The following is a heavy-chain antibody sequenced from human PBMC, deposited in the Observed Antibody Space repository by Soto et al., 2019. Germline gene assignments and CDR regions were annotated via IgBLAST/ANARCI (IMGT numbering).Heavy chain of an antibody. CDR3: ATSYGSGYRAFDY. Sequence: GASVKVSCKVSGYTLTELSMHWVRQAPGLGLEWMGRVNPILSMSNYAQKFQGRVTMTADKSTSTAYMELRSLRSEDTAFYYCATSYGSGYRAFDYRGQGALVTVSS. D-gene: IGHD3-10*01. CDR1: GYTLTELS. CDR2: VNPILSMS. J-gene: IGHJ4*02. V-gene: IGHV1-69*02.